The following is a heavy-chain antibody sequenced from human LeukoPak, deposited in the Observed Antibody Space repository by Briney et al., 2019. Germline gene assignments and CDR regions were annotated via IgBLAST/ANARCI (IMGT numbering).Heavy chain of an antibody. CDR2: IDYSGST. CDR3: ARRGTAPRAFDI. J-gene: IGHJ3*02. V-gene: IGHV4-31*03. D-gene: IGHD3-16*01. Sequence: KPSETLSLTCTVSGGSISSSGYYWSWIRQHPGKGLEWIGYIDYSGSTYYNPSLKSRVTVSVDTSEKQFSVKLSSVTAADTAVYYCARRGTAPRAFDIWGQGTMVTVSS. CDR1: GGSISSSGYY.